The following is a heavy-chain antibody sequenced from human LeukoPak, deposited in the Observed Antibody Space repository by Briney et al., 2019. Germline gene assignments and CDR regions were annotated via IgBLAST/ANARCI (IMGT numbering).Heavy chain of an antibody. V-gene: IGHV4-61*02. CDR2: ISSSGST. D-gene: IGHD2-21*01. J-gene: IGHJ4*02. CDR3: ARDVESYFDY. Sequence: ASETLSLTCTVSGDSISSGDYYWSWIRQPAGKGLEWIGRISSSGSTNYNPSLKSRVTISVDTSKNQFSLKLSSVTAADTAVYYCARDVESYFDYWGQGTLVTVSS. CDR1: GDSISSGDYY.